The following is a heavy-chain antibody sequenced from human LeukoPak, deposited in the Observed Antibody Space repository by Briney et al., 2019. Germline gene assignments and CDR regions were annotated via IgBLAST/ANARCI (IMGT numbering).Heavy chain of an antibody. CDR3: ARDLGWYSSGWYDGGYFDY. CDR1: GFTFSSYW. CDR2: ISSSSSYI. J-gene: IGHJ4*02. D-gene: IGHD6-19*01. Sequence: GGSLRLSCAASGFTFSSYWMSWVRQAPGKGLEWVSSISSSSSYIYYAGSVKGRFTISRDNAKNSLYLQMNSLRAEDTAVYYCARDLGWYSSGWYDGGYFDYWGQGTLVTVSS. V-gene: IGHV3-21*01.